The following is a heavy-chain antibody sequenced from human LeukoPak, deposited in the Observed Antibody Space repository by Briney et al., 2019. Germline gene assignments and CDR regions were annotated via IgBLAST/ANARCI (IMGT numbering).Heavy chain of an antibody. CDR1: GFTFSSYS. V-gene: IGHV3-21*01. D-gene: IGHD2-8*01. CDR3: AAEVRSPKWPQFQP. Sequence: GSLRLSCAASGFTFSSYSMNWVRQAPGKGLEWVSSISSSSSYIYYADSVKGRFTISRDDAKNSLYLQMNSLRAEDTAVYYCAAEVRSPKWPQFQPWGQGTLVTVSS. CDR2: ISSSSSYI. J-gene: IGHJ5*02.